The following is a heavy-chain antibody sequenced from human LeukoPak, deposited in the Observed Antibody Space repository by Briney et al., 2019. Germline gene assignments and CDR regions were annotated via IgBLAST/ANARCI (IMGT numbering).Heavy chain of an antibody. CDR1: GYTFSGYY. J-gene: IGHJ4*02. CDR3: ARADSNSGRSFDH. D-gene: IGHD3-10*01. CDR2: INPNSGDT. V-gene: IGHV1-2*02. Sequence: GSVKVSCKASGYTFSGYYIHWVRQAPGQGLEWMGWINPNSGDTHYTQKFQGSVTMPRDTSINTAYMEVSSLRSDDTAVYYCARADSNSGRSFDHWGQGTPVTVSS.